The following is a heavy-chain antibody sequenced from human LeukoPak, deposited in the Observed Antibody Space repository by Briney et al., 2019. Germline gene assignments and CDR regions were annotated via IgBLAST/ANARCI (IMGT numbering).Heavy chain of an antibody. CDR2: MNPNSGNT. D-gene: IGHD6-19*01. Sequence: ASVKVSCKASGYTFTSYDINWVRQATGQGLEWMGWMNPNSGNTGYAQKFQGRVTITRNTSISTAYMELSSLRSEDTAVYYCARDSRRGWYLFDYWGQGTLVTVSS. CDR1: GYTFTSYD. V-gene: IGHV1-8*03. CDR3: ARDSRRGWYLFDY. J-gene: IGHJ4*02.